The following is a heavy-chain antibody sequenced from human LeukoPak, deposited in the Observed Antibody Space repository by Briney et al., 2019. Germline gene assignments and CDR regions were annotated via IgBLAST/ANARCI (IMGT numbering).Heavy chain of an antibody. D-gene: IGHD3-3*01. CDR2: TIPIFGTA. V-gene: IGHV1-69*05. CDR1: GGTFSSYA. J-gene: IGHJ4*02. CDR3: ARDPGGIRFLEWLLPFDY. Sequence: SVKVSCKASGGTFSSYAISWVRQAPGQGLEWMGGTIPIFGTANYAQKFQGRVTMTTDTSTSTAYMELRSLRSDDTAVYYCARDPGGIRFLEWLLPFDYWGQGTLVTVSS.